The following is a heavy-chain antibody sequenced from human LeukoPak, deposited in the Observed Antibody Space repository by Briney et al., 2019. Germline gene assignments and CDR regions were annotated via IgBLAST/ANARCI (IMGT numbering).Heavy chain of an antibody. CDR3: ASAGYSSSWYGGY. CDR2: IYPVHSDT. Sequence: VESLKVSSKGSLYSFTSYLICCVRQMPGKGLEWMGIIYPVHSDTRYSPSFQGQVTISADTSISTAYLQWSSQQAPYTAMYYCASAGYSSSWYGGYWGQGTLVTVSS. CDR1: LYSFTSYL. J-gene: IGHJ4*02. D-gene: IGHD6-13*01. V-gene: IGHV5-51*01.